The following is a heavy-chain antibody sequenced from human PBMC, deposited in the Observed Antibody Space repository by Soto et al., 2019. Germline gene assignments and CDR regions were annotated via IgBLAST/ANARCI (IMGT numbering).Heavy chain of an antibody. CDR1: GYTFTSYA. D-gene: IGHD1-7*01. CDR3: ARTWNYGRLFDY. Sequence: ASVKVSCKASGYTFTSYAMHWVRQAPGQRLEWMGWINAGNGNTKYSQKFQGRVTITGDTSASTAYMELSSLRSEDTAVYYCARTWNYGRLFDYWGQGTLVTVSS. J-gene: IGHJ4*02. V-gene: IGHV1-3*01. CDR2: INAGNGNT.